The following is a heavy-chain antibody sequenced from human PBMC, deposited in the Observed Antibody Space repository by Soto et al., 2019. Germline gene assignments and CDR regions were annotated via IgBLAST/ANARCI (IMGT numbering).Heavy chain of an antibody. CDR1: GASISSYY. CDR3: ARAAAYDRSGYYYYFEY. D-gene: IGHD3-22*01. Sequence: PSETLSLTCTVSGASISSYYWSWIRQPPGKGLEWIGEIYHSGSTNYNPSLKSRVTISVDKSKNQFSLYLQMDSLRGDDSAVYYCARAAAYDRSGYYYYFEYWGHGTQVTVSS. J-gene: IGHJ4*01. CDR2: IYHSGST. V-gene: IGHV4-59*01.